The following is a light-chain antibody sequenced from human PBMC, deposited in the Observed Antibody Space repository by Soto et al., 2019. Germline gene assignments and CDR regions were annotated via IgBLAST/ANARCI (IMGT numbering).Light chain of an antibody. CDR1: QSIRSC. J-gene: IGKJ1*01. CDR3: QQSDSTPWT. CDR2: AAS. Sequence: DIQMTQSPSSLSASVGDRVTITCRAGQSIRSCLNWYQHKPGKAPELLIYAASSLQSGVPSRFRGSGSGTDFTLTISSLQPEDFATYYCQQSDSTPWTFGQGTKVDI. V-gene: IGKV1-39*01.